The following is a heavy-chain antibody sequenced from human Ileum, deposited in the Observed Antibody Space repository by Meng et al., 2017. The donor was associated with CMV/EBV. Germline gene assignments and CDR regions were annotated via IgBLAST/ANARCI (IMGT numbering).Heavy chain of an antibody. V-gene: IGHV3-74*01. CDR3: ASSSHGLFAFDI. CDR1: GFMFSNHW. Sequence: GGSLRLSCAASGFMFSNHWMHWVRQVPGKGLVWVSRINSDGSSTSYADSVKGRFTISRDNAKNTLYLQMNSLRAEDTAVYYCASSSHGLFAFDIWGQGTMVTVSS. D-gene: IGHD3-22*01. J-gene: IGHJ3*02. CDR2: INSDGSST.